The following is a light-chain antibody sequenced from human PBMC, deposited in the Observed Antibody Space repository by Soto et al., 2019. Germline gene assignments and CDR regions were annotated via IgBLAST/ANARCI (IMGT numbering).Light chain of an antibody. J-gene: IGKJ1*01. CDR2: GAS. Sequence: EIVLTQSPGTLSLSPGESATLSCRASQIVSSSYLAWYQQKHGQAPSLLIYGASSRATGIPDRFRGSGSGTDFSLTISRLKPEDIAVYYCPQYGSSPAFGQGTKVEIK. V-gene: IGKV3-20*01. CDR3: PQYGSSPA. CDR1: QIVSSSY.